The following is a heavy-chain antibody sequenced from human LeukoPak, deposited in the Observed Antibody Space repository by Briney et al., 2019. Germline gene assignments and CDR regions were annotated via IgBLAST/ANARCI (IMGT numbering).Heavy chain of an antibody. D-gene: IGHD2-15*01. Sequence: ASVNVSCKASGYTFTSYGISWVRQAPGQGLEWMGWISAYNGNTNYAQKLQGRVTMTTDTSTSTAYMELRSLRSDDTAVYYCARDFQGYCSGGSCYSSAFDIWGQGTMVTVSS. V-gene: IGHV1-18*01. J-gene: IGHJ3*02. CDR3: ARDFQGYCSGGSCYSSAFDI. CDR2: ISAYNGNT. CDR1: GYTFTSYG.